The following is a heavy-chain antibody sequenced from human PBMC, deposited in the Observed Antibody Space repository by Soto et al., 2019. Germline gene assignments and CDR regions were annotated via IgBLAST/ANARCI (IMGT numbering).Heavy chain of an antibody. CDR3: AKDVSMVRGVTPFDY. D-gene: IGHD3-10*01. J-gene: IGHJ4*02. CDR2: ISWNSGSI. Sequence: EVQLVESGGGLVQPGRSLRLSCAASGFTFDDYAMHWVRQAPGKGLEWVSGISWNSGSIGYPDSVKGRFTISGGNAKNSLYLQMNSLRAEDTALYYCAKDVSMVRGVTPFDYWGQGTLVTVSS. V-gene: IGHV3-9*01. CDR1: GFTFDDYA.